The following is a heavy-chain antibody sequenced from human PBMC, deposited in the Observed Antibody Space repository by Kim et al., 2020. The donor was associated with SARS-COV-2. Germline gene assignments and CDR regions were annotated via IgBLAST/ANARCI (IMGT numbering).Heavy chain of an antibody. J-gene: IGHJ3*02. D-gene: IGHD5-12*01. CDR3: ARGALEMATIGGAFDI. Sequence: GESLKISCKGSGYSFTSYWISWVRQMPGKGLEWMGRIDPSDSYTNYSPSFQGHVTISADKSISTAYLQWSSLKASDTAMYYCARGALEMATIGGAFDIWGQGTMVTVSS. CDR1: GYSFTSYW. CDR2: IDPSDSYT. V-gene: IGHV5-10-1*01.